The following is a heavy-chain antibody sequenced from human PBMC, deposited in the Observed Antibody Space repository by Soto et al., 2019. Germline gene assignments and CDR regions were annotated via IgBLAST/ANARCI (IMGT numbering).Heavy chain of an antibody. CDR2: IIPIFGTA. J-gene: IGHJ3*02. Sequence: QVQLVQSGAEVKKPGSSVKVSCKASGGTFSSYAISWVRQAPGQGLEWMGGIIPIFGTANYAQKFQGRVTITEDESTSTAYMELSSLRSEDTAVYYCARGLVNLDRSGWVEGAFDIWGQGKMVTVSS. D-gene: IGHD6-19*01. V-gene: IGHV1-69*12. CDR3: ARGLVNLDRSGWVEGAFDI. CDR1: GGTFSSYA.